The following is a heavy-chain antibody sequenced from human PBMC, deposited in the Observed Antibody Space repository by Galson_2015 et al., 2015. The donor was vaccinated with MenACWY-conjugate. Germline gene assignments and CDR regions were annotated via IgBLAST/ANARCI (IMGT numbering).Heavy chain of an antibody. J-gene: IGHJ4*02. CDR3: ARILYQSAGSEFDC. Sequence: SLRLSCAASGFTFRSYWMSWVRQAPGKGLERVANIRQDGNEMYYLDSVKGRFTISRDNAKNSLYLHMDSLSAEDTAVYFCARILYQSAGSEFDCWGQGTLVTVSS. CDR1: GFTFRSYW. CDR2: IRQDGNEM. V-gene: IGHV3-7*03. D-gene: IGHD1-14*01.